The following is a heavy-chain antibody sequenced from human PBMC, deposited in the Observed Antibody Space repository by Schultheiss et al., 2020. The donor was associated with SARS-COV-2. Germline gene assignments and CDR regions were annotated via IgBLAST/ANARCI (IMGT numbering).Heavy chain of an antibody. Sequence: SETLSLTCTVSGGSISSGGYYWSWIRQHPGKGLEWIGYIYYSGSTYYNPSLKSRVTISVDTSKNQFSLKLSSVTAADTAVYYCARGESSSWSPLWRRNKGHYYYYGMDVWGQGTTVTVSS. D-gene: IGHD6-13*01. CDR1: GGSISSGGYY. V-gene: IGHV4-31*03. CDR2: IYYSGST. J-gene: IGHJ6*02. CDR3: ARGESSSWSPLWRRNKGHYYYYGMDV.